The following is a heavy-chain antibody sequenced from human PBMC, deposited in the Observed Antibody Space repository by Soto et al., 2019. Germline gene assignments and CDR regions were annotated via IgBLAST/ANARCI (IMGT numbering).Heavy chain of an antibody. CDR1: GFTFSNYA. Sequence: GGSLRLSCAASGFTFSNYAMTWVRQAPGKGLEWISVISGSGGSTYYADSVKGRFTISRDNSKNRLYLQMNSLRAEDTAVYYCASDLVGASDSYGLDVWGQGTPVTVSS. CDR3: ASDLVGASDSYGLDV. D-gene: IGHD1-26*01. V-gene: IGHV3-23*01. CDR2: ISGSGGST. J-gene: IGHJ6*02.